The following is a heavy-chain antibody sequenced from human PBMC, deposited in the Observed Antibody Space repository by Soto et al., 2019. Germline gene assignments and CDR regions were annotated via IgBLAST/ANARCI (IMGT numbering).Heavy chain of an antibody. Sequence: SQTLPLTFAISGHSVSSSSAAWNWIRQSPSRGREWLGRTYYRSKWYNDYAVSGKSRITINADASTNHFSLHLNSVTPEDTAVYYCARELSSSSTYDKWFDPRGQVTTVTVRS. CDR2: TYYRSKWYN. CDR3: ARELSSSSTYDKWFDP. V-gene: IGHV6-1*01. CDR1: GHSVSSSSAA. J-gene: IGHJ5*02. D-gene: IGHD6-6*01.